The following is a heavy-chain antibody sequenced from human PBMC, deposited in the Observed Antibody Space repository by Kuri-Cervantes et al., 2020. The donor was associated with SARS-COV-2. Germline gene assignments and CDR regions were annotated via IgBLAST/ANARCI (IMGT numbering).Heavy chain of an antibody. CDR1: GYTFTGYY. CDR3: ARVVPPEFTIFGVVLSGDRFDY. J-gene: IGHJ4*02. CDR2: INPNSGGT. Sequence: ASVKVSCKASGYTFTGYYMHWVRQAPGQGLEWMGWINPNSGGTNYAQKFQGRVTMTRGTSISTAYMELSRLRSDDTAVYYCARVVPPEFTIFGVVLSGDRFDYWGQGTLVTVSS. D-gene: IGHD3-3*01. V-gene: IGHV1-2*02.